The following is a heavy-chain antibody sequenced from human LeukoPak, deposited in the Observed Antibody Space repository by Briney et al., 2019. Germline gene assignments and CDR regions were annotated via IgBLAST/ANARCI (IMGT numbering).Heavy chain of an antibody. V-gene: IGHV3-23*01. CDR1: GFIVSSDY. CDR3: AKQLGYCSDGSCYFPY. D-gene: IGHD2-15*01. CDR2: ISNNGGYT. Sequence: GGSLRLSCAVSGFIVSSDYMSWVRQAPGKGLEWVSAISNNGGYTYYADSVQGRFTISRDNSKSTLCLQMNSLRAEDTAVYYCAKQLGYCSDGSCYFPYWGQGTLVTVSS. J-gene: IGHJ4*02.